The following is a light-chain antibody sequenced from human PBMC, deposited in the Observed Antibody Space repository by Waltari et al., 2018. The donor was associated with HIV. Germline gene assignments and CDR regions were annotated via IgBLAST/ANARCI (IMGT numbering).Light chain of an antibody. CDR1: SSNIGRNY. J-gene: IGLJ2*01. V-gene: IGLV1-44*01. CDR3: ATWDDSLNGPL. CDR2: ANN. Sequence: QSVLTQPPSASGTPGQRVTLSCSGISSNIGRNYVSWYQQFPATAPKALMSANNQRPSGVPDRFSASKSGTSASLAISGLHSEDEADYYCATWDDSLNGPLFGGGTKLTVL.